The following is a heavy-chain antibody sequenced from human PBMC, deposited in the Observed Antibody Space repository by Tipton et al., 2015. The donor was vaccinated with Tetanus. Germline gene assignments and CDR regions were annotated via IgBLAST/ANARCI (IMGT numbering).Heavy chain of an antibody. V-gene: IGHV4-59*07. Sequence: TLSLTCTVSGGSISSYYWSWIRQPPGKGLEWIGYIYYSGSTNYNPSLKSRVTISVDTSKNQFSLKLSSVTAADTAVYYCARGYHSSGYYLTGMDVWGQGTTVTVSS. D-gene: IGHD3-22*01. CDR2: IYYSGST. CDR1: GGSISSYY. J-gene: IGHJ6*02. CDR3: ARGYHSSGYYLTGMDV.